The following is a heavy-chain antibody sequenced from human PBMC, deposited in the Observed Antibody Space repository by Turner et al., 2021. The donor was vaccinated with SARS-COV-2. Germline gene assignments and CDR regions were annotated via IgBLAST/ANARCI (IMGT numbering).Heavy chain of an antibody. CDR1: SVSIHNCGYY. J-gene: IGHJ5*02. V-gene: IGHV4-31*03. CDR3: AGVGVVVAPALNWFDP. CDR2: IYDRGRT. D-gene: IGHD2-15*01. Sequence: QAQLQESGPGLVAPSQTLSRTCTVSSVSIHNCGYYSSWIRQHPGKGLQWLGFIYDRGRTYYNPSLKSRVSIAIDTTKRLFSLKLSAVTAADTAIYYSAGVGVVVAPALNWFDPWGQGTLVTVSS.